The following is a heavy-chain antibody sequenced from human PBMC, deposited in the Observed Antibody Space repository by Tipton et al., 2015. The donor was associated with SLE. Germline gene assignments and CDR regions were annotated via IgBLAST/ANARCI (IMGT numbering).Heavy chain of an antibody. J-gene: IGHJ4*02. CDR2: IKDKAHGGTT. CDR1: GYISGDYA. V-gene: IGHV3-49*04. Sequence: SLRLSCTASGYISGDYAMSWVRQAPGKGLEWVGHIKDKAHGGTTEYAASVKGRFTISRDDSKSIAYLQMNSLKTEDTALYFCTRSEYGGNKEGDYWGQGTLVTVSP. D-gene: IGHD4-23*01. CDR3: TRSEYGGNKEGDY.